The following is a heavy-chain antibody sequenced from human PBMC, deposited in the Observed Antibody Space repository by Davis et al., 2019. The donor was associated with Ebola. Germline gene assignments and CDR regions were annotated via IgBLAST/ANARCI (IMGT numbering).Heavy chain of an antibody. J-gene: IGHJ6*04. CDR2: ISSDSDYI. D-gene: IGHD2-2*01. V-gene: IGHV3-21*01. Sequence: GESLKISCTDSVITFSSYAMTWVRQAPGKGLEWVSSISSDSDYIYYADSAKGRFTISRDNAKNSLYLQMNSLRAEDTAVYYCAREDIVVVPAALYYYYYGMDVWGKGTTVTVSS. CDR1: VITFSSYA. CDR3: AREDIVVVPAALYYYYYGMDV.